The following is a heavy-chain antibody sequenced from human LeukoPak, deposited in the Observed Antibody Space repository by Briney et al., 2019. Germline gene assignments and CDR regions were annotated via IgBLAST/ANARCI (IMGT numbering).Heavy chain of an antibody. Sequence: PGGSLTLSCAVSGFTFNNYAMTWVRQAPGKGLEWVSGISVSGGSTNYADSVKGRFTISRDNSKNTLYLQMNSLRAEDTAVYYCAKRNYFGGGGYCFSNDGGQGTLVTVSS. CDR2: ISVSGGST. CDR3: AKRNYFGGGGYCFSND. D-gene: IGHD2-21*01. CDR1: GFTFNNYA. V-gene: IGHV3-23*01. J-gene: IGHJ4*02.